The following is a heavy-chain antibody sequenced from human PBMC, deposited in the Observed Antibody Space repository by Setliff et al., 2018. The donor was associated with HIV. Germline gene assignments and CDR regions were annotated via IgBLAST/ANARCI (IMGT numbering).Heavy chain of an antibody. D-gene: IGHD3-16*01. J-gene: IGHJ3*02. V-gene: IGHV7-4-1*02. Sequence: EASVKVSCKASGYTLTTFGISWVRQARGQGLEWMGWINTETGNPMYAQGFRGRFVISLDTSVSTAYLQISSLKAEDTAVYYCARATFLILRNAFDIWGQGTMVTVSS. CDR1: GYTLTTFG. CDR3: ARATFLILRNAFDI. CDR2: INTETGNP.